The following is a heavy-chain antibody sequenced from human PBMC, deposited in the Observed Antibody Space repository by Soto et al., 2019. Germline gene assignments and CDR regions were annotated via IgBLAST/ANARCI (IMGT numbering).Heavy chain of an antibody. D-gene: IGHD2-21*01. CDR3: AAVVIAMNAFDI. V-gene: IGHV3-7*01. Sequence: GSLRLCCGASGFTFSSYWRSWVRQAPGKGLEWVANIKQDGSEKYYVDSVKGRFTISRDNAKNSLYLQMNSLRAEDTAVYYCAAVVIAMNAFDIWGQGTMVTVSS. CDR2: IKQDGSEK. J-gene: IGHJ3*02. CDR1: GFTFSSYW.